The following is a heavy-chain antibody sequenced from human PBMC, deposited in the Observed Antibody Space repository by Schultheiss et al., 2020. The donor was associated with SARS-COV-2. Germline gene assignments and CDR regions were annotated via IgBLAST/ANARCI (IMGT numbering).Heavy chain of an antibody. CDR1: GGSISSGGYS. Sequence: SETLSLTCTVSGGSISSGGYSWSWIRQPPGKGLEWIGYIYYSGSTYYNPSLKSRVTISVDTSKNQFSLKLSSVTAADTAVYYCARREYSSGWHGSYYYYGMDVWGQGTTVTVS. D-gene: IGHD6-19*01. CDR3: ARREYSSGWHGSYYYYGMDV. V-gene: IGHV4-30-4*07. J-gene: IGHJ6*02. CDR2: IYYSGST.